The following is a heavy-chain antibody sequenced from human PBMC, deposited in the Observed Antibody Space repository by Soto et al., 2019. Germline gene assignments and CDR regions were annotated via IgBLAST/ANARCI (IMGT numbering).Heavy chain of an antibody. D-gene: IGHD6-19*01. J-gene: IGHJ4*02. CDR1: GFAVSSKS. CDR3: VQTTGWPGFDF. V-gene: IGHV3-53*01. CDR2: IYGGGTT. Sequence: EVQLVESGGGLIQPGGSLRLSCAASGFAVSSKSMTWVRQAPGKGLEWVSVIYGGGTTYYADSVKGRFTISRDTSTNTLYVQMNSLRAEDTAVYYCVQTTGWPGFDFWGQGTLVTVSS.